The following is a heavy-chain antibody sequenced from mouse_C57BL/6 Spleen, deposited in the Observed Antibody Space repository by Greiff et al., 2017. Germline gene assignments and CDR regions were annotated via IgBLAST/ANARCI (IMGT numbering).Heavy chain of an antibody. D-gene: IGHD1-1*01. V-gene: IGHV8-12*01. J-gene: IGHJ1*03. Sequence: QVTLKESGPGILQSSQTLSLTCSFSGFSLSTSGMRLSWIRPPSGKGLEWLAHISWDDDKRYNPSLKSRLTISRATSRNQVFLKITRVDTADTATYYCARSEYYGTNWYFDVWGTGNTVTVSS. CDR1: GFSLSTSGMR. CDR2: ISWDDDK. CDR3: ARSEYYGTNWYFDV.